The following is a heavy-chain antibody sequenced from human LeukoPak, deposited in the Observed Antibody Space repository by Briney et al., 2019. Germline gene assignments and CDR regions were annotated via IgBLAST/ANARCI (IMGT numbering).Heavy chain of an antibody. V-gene: IGHV4-30-2*01. J-gene: IGHJ4*02. D-gene: IGHD5-24*01. CDR3: ARGGMATSKGFDY. Sequence: ASQTLSLTCAVPGGSISSGGYSWSWLRQPPGTGLEWIEYIYHSGSTYYNPSLKSRVTISVDRSKNHFSLKRSSVTAADTAVYYCARGGMATSKGFDYWGQGTLVTVSS. CDR2: IYHSGST. CDR1: GGSISSGGYS.